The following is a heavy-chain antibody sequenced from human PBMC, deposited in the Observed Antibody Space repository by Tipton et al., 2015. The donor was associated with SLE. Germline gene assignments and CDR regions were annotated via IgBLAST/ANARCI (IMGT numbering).Heavy chain of an antibody. D-gene: IGHD5-12*01. Sequence: LSCTVSGGSINSNTYYWNWLRQPAGKTLEWLGRIQTTGNTNYNPSLRSRFTISIDTSKNQFSLSLSSVTAADTAMYYCAREGNSGNYYNYWYFDLWGRGTLVTVSS. CDR1: GGSINSNTYY. V-gene: IGHV4-61*02. CDR2: IQTTGNT. CDR3: AREGNSGNYYNYWYFDL. J-gene: IGHJ2*01.